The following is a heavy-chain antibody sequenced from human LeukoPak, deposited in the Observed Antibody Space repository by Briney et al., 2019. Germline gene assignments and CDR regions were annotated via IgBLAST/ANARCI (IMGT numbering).Heavy chain of an antibody. Sequence: IREPPGKALEWLAVIYWNDEKRYRASLKSRLTITKDTAKNQVVLTMTNMDPVDTGTYYFGHSPYTGSFLDYWGQGSLRTVSS. V-gene: IGHV2-5*01. J-gene: IGHJ4*02. CDR2: IYWNDEK. CDR3: GHSPYTGSFLDY. D-gene: IGHD1-26*01.